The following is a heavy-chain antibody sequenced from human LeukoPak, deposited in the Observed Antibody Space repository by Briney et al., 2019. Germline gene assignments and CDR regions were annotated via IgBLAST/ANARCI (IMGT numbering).Heavy chain of an antibody. D-gene: IGHD3-16*02. CDR1: GGSFSGYY. Sequence: PSETLSLTCAVYGGSFSGYYWSWIRQPPGKGLEWIGEINHSGSTNYNPSLKSRVTISVDTSKDQFSLKLSSVTAADTAVYYCARGLWRFNGGVIVDWGQGTLVTVSS. J-gene: IGHJ4*02. V-gene: IGHV4-34*01. CDR2: INHSGST. CDR3: ARGLWRFNGGVIVD.